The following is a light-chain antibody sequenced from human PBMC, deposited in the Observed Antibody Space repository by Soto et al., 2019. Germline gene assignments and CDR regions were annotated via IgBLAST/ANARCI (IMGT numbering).Light chain of an antibody. Sequence: EVVMTQSPATLSVCQGEKATLSCRASQSVSSNLAWYQQKPGQAPRLLIYGASSRATGIPDRFSGSGSGTDFTLTISRLEPEDFAVYYCQQYGSSLTWTFGQGTKVDI. CDR2: GAS. V-gene: IGKV3-20*01. CDR1: QSVSSN. J-gene: IGKJ1*01. CDR3: QQYGSSLTWT.